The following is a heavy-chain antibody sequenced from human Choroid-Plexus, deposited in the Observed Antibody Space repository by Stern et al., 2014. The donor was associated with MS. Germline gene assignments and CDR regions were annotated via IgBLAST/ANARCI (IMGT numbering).Heavy chain of an antibody. J-gene: IGHJ5*02. D-gene: IGHD2/OR15-2a*01. CDR3: AKDRQYLTYFFDH. V-gene: IGHV3-30*18. CDR1: GSTFGSCA. CDR2: VSYDGSNK. Sequence: VQLLESGGGVVQPGGPLRLSCVASGSTFGSCAMPWVGQAPGKGLEGGCGVSYDGSNKYYADSVKGRFTISRDNSQNTLYMQMSSLRPEDTAVYYCAKDRQYLTYFFDHWGQGSLVTVSS.